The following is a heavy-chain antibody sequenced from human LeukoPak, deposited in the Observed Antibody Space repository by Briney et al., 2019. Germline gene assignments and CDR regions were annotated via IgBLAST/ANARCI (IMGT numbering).Heavy chain of an antibody. J-gene: IGHJ5*02. Sequence: RASVKVSCKTSGYTFINNDINWVRRAPGQGLEWMAWIDPKNGNRGYAQNFQGRVTMTTDISINTAYSELSSLRSEDTAVYYCARSHTQKEFCGGGRCYPTVWWFDPWGQGTLVTVSS. D-gene: IGHD2-15*01. CDR1: GYTFINND. V-gene: IGHV1-8*01. CDR3: ARSHTQKEFCGGGRCYPTVWWFDP. CDR2: IDPKNGNR.